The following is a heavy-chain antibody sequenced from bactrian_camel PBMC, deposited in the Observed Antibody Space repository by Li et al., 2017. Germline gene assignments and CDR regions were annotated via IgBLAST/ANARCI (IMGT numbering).Heavy chain of an antibody. CDR1: GYYEGLHC. CDR3: ISERAVGSRQACPFPI. V-gene: IGHV3S63*01. D-gene: IGHD2*01. Sequence: VQLVESGGGSVQAGESLRLSCVASGYYEGLHCMAWFRQGLGNKREGVARIATGSGNTYYADSVKGRFTISQGNATNAVYLQMNSLKPEDTAMYYCISERAVGSRQACPFPIWDQGTQVTVS. CDR2: IATGSGNT. J-gene: IGHJ4*01.